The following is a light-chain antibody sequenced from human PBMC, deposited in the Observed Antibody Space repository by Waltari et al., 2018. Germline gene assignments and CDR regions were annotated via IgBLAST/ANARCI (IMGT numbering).Light chain of an antibody. CDR1: ESVSSA. V-gene: IGKV3-20*01. J-gene: IGKJ1*01. Sequence: EIVLTQSPGTLSLSVGERATVSCRASESVSSALAWYQQKPGQAPRLLIYGASTRATGIPDRFSGSGCGTDFSLTISRLEPDDLAVYYCQHYLRLPVTFGQGTTVEI. CDR2: GAS. CDR3: QHYLRLPVT.